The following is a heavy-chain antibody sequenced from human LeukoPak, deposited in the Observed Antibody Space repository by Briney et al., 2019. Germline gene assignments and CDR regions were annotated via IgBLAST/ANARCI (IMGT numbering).Heavy chain of an antibody. Sequence: GASVKVSCKASGYTFNGSYMHWVRQAPGQGLEWMGWINIKSGYTNYARNFQGRVTMTRDTSISTAYMELSRLRSDDSAVYYCASLGDPDYWGQGTLVTVSS. CDR2: INIKSGYT. CDR3: ASLGDPDY. J-gene: IGHJ4*02. D-gene: IGHD3-16*01. CDR1: GYTFNGSY. V-gene: IGHV1-2*02.